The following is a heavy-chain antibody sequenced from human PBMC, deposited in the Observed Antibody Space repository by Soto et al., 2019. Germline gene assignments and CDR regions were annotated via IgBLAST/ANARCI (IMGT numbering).Heavy chain of an antibody. Sequence: QVQLVESGGGVVQPGRSLRLSCAASGFTFSSYGMHWVRQAPGKGLEWVAVISNDGSNKYYADSVKGRFTISRDNSKNTLYLHRNSLGDEDKAVYYCAGMYSGSDGVGYYYSGMAVLGPGTTGTVSS. CDR1: GFTFSSYG. CDR2: ISNDGSNK. D-gene: IGHD1-26*01. V-gene: IGHV3-30*03. CDR3: AGMYSGSDGVGYYYSGMAV. J-gene: IGHJ6*02.